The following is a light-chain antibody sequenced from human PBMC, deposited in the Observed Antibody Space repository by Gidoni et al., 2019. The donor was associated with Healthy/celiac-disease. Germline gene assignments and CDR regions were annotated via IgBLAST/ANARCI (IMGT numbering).Light chain of an antibody. V-gene: IGKV1-5*03. CDR3: QQYNSYSGT. J-gene: IGKJ1*01. CDR2: KAS. Sequence: DIQMPQSTSTLSASVGDRVNITCRASQCISSCLAWYQQKPGKAPKLLIYKASSLESGVPSRFSGSGSGTEFTLTISSLQPDDFATYYCQQYNSYSGTFGQGTKVEIK. CDR1: QCISSC.